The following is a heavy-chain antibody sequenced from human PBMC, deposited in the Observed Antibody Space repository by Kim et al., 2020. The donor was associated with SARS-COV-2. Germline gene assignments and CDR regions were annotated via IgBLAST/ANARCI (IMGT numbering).Heavy chain of an antibody. CDR3: AKDRRALLLWFGELSPLDY. D-gene: IGHD3-10*01. V-gene: IGHV3-23*01. J-gene: IGHJ4*02. Sequence: GRFTISRDNSKNTLYLQMNSLRAEDTAVYYCAKDRRALLLWFGELSPLDYWGQGTLVTVSS.